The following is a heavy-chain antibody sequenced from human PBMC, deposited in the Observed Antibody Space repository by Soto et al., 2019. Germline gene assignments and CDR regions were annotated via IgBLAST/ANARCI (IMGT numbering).Heavy chain of an antibody. D-gene: IGHD1-7*01. J-gene: IGHJ4*02. V-gene: IGHV4-39*07. CDR3: ARDKTTGLFDY. CDR2: RCYSGST. CDR1: GGSIISSSYY. Sequence: PSETLSLTCTVSGGSIISSSYYWGWIRQPPVKWLEWIWSRCYSGSTYYNPSLKSRFTVSLDTSNSQFSVKLVSVTGADTAVYYCARDKTTGLFDYWGQGTLVTVSS.